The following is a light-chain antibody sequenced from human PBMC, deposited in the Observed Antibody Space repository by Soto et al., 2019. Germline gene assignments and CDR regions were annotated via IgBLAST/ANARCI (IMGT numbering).Light chain of an antibody. V-gene: IGLV2-8*01. CDR1: SGDVGGYNY. CDR3: GSFTTNRIWV. CDR2: EVT. J-gene: IGLJ3*02. Sequence: QSALTQPPSASGSPGQSVTISCTGASGDVGGYNYVSWYQQHPGKAPKLMIYEVTKRPSGVPDRFSGSKSGNTASLTVSGLQAEGEADYICGSFTTNRIWVFGGGTKLTVL.